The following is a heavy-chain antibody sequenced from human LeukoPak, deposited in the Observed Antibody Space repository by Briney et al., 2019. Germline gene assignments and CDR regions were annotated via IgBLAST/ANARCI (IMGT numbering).Heavy chain of an antibody. J-gene: IGHJ6*02. CDR3: ARDPHHTYYYYYGMDV. CDR2: INPNSGGT. CDR1: GYTFTGYY. Sequence: ASVKVSCKASGYTFTGYYMHWVRQAPGQGLEWMGWINPNSGGTNYAQKFQGRVTMTRDTSISTAYMELSRLRSDDTAVYYCARDPHHTYYYYYGMDVWGQGTTVTVSS. V-gene: IGHV1-2*02.